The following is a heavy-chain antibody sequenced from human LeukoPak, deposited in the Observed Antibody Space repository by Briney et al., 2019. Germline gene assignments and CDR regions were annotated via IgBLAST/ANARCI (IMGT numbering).Heavy chain of an antibody. CDR2: IIPILGIA. CDR1: GGTFSSYA. CDR3: ARGCRSSTSCSLDY. J-gene: IGHJ4*02. V-gene: IGHV1-69*04. Sequence: SVKVSCKASGGTFSSYAISWVRQAPGQGLEWMGRIIPILGIANYAQKFQGRVTITADKSTSTAYMELRSLRSDDTAVYYCARGCRSSTSCSLDYWGQGTLVTVSS. D-gene: IGHD2-2*01.